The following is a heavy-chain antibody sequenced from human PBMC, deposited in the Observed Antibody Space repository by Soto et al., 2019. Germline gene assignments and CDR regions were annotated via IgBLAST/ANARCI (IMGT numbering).Heavy chain of an antibody. D-gene: IGHD2-2*01. V-gene: IGHV3-7*03. CDR1: GFSFSSYW. CDR2: IKEDGSEK. J-gene: IGHJ4*02. CDR3: ARHHSFCTSTSCYFDY. Sequence: GESLKISCAASGFSFSSYWMTWVRQAPGKGLEWVANIKEDGSEKFYVDSVKGRFTISRDNAKNPLYVQMNSLRDDDTAVYYCARHHSFCTSTSCYFDYWGQGTQVTVSS.